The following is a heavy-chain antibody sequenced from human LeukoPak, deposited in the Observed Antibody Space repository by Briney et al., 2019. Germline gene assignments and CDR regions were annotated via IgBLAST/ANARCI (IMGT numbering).Heavy chain of an antibody. J-gene: IGHJ4*02. V-gene: IGHV1-69*05. D-gene: IGHD3-10*01. CDR3: AAVITMVRGVTNFDY. CDR2: IIPIFGTA. Sequence: SVKVSCKASGGTFSSYAISWVRQAPGQGLEWMGGIIPIFGTANYAQKFQGRVTITTDESTSTAYMELSSLRSEDTAVYYCAAVITMVRGVTNFDYWGQGTLVTVSS. CDR1: GGTFSSYA.